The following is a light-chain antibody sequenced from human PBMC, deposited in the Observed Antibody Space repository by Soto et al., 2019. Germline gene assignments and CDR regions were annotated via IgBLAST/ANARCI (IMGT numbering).Light chain of an antibody. CDR1: SSDVGSYNL. V-gene: IGLV2-23*01. CDR3: CSYAGTNTFL. Sequence: QSALTQPASVSGSPGQSITISCTGTSSDVGSYNLVSWYQQHPGKAPKLMIYEGNKRPSGVSNRFSGSKSANTASLTISGLQTEDEADYYCCSYAGTNTFLFGTGTKVTVL. CDR2: EGN. J-gene: IGLJ1*01.